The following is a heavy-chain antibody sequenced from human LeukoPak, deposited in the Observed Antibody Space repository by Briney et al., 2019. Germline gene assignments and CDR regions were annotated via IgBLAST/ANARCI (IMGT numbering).Heavy chain of an antibody. CDR2: IYLGDSDT. D-gene: IGHD2-15*01. V-gene: IGHV5-51*01. J-gene: IGHJ4*02. CDR3: ARRGCNGGSCYGY. Sequence: GESLKISCKGSGYSFSNDWIGWVRQMPGKGLGWMGIIYLGDSDTRYSPSFQVQVTISADKSISTAYLQWSSLEASDTAMYYCARRGCNGGSCYGYWGQGNLVTVSS. CDR1: GYSFSNDW.